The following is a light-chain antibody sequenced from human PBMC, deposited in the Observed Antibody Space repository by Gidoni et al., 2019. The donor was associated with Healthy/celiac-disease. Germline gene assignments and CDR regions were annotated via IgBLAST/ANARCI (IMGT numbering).Light chain of an antibody. CDR2: WAS. J-gene: IGKJ1*01. Sequence: DIVMTQSPDSLAVSLGERATINCKSGQSVLHSSDHQNALAGDQQKPGQPPKRLIYWASTRESGVPDRFSGSVSGTDFTLTISSLQAEDVAVYYCQQYYSTPRTFGQGTKVEVK. CDR1: QSVLHSSDHQNA. CDR3: QQYYSTPRT. V-gene: IGKV4-1*01.